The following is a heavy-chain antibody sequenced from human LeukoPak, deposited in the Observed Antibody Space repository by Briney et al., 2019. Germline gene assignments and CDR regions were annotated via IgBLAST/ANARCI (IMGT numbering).Heavy chain of an antibody. CDR2: IIPIVNIT. D-gene: IGHD6-19*01. CDR1: GGAFSSYT. J-gene: IGHJ4*02. Sequence: SVKVSCKASGGAFSSYTIHWVRQAPGQGLEWMGRIIPIVNITNYAQKFQGRVTINADKSTSTAYMELSSLRSEDTAVYYCARVAGKLNSDDYWGQGTLVTVSS. V-gene: IGHV1-69*02. CDR3: ARVAGKLNSDDY.